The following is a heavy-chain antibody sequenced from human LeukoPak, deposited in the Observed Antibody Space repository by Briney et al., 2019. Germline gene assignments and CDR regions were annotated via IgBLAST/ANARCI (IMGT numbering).Heavy chain of an antibody. Sequence: GGSLRLSCAASGFTFSSYAMSWFRQAPGKGLEWVSSISSSGGGTYYADSVEGRFTISRDNSKNTLYLQMNSLRAEDTAVYFCVRAGTSGDYWGQGTLVTVSS. D-gene: IGHD1-1*01. V-gene: IGHV3-23*01. CDR3: VRAGTSGDY. CDR1: GFTFSSYA. J-gene: IGHJ4*02. CDR2: ISSSGGGT.